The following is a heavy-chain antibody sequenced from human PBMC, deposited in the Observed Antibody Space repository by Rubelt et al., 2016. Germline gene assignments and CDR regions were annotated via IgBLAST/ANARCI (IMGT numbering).Heavy chain of an antibody. Sequence: QLQLQESGSGLVKPSQTLSLTCAVSGGSISSGGYSWSWIRQPPGKGLEWIGYIYHSGSTNYNPSLKSRVTISVDTSKNQFSLKLSSVTAADTAVYYCARRCSGEDAFDIWGQGTMVTVSS. V-gene: IGHV4-30-2*01. D-gene: IGHD3-10*02. CDR3: ARRCSGEDAFDI. J-gene: IGHJ3*02. CDR1: GGSISSGGYS. CDR2: IYHSGST.